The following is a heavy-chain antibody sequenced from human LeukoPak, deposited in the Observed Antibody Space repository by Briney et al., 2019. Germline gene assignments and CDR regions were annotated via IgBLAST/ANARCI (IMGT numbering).Heavy chain of an antibody. J-gene: IGHJ6*02. CDR3: AKDFEFGELFPPYGMDV. D-gene: IGHD3-10*01. CDR2: ISYDGSNK. Sequence: PGGSLRLSCAASGFTFSSYGMHWVRQASGKGLEWVAVISYDGSNKYYADSVKGRFTTSRDNSKNTLYLQMNSLRAEDTAVYYCAKDFEFGELFPPYGMDVWGQGTTVTVSS. V-gene: IGHV3-30*18. CDR1: GFTFSSYG.